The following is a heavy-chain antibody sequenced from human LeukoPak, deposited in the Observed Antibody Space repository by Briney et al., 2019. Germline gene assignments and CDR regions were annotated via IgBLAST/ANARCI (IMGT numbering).Heavy chain of an antibody. CDR2: TYYRSKWYN. J-gene: IGHJ4*02. CDR1: GDSFSSNSAA. Sequence: SQTLSLTCAISGDSFSSNSAAWNWIRQSPSRGLEWLGRTYYRSKWYNDYAVSVKSRITINPDTSKNQFSLQLNSVTPEDTAVYTCESLAAGTGDIDCWAQGTLVTVSS. CDR3: ESLAAGTGDIDC. D-gene: IGHD6-13*01. V-gene: IGHV6-1*01.